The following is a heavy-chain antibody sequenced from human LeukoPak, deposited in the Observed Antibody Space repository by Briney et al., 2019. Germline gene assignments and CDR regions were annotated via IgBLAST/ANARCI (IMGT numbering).Heavy chain of an antibody. CDR2: IYSGGST. D-gene: IGHD3-22*01. CDR3: ARTIVGYFQH. V-gene: IGHV3-66*01. CDR1: GFTVSSSY. J-gene: IGHJ1*01. Sequence: GGSLRLSCAASGFTVSSSYMSWVRQAPGKGLEWVSVIYSGGSTYYADSVKGRFTISRDNSKNTLYLQMNSLRAEDTAVYYCARTIVGYFQHWGQGTLVSVSS.